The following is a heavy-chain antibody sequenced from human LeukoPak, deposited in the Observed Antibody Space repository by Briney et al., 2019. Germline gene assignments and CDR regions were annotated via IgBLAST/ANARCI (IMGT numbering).Heavy chain of an antibody. CDR2: INHSGST. Sequence: SETLSLTCAVYGGSFSGYYWSWIRQPPGKGLEWIGEINHSGSTNYNPSLKSRVTISVDTSKNQFSLKLSSVTAADTAVYYCAVKYYDSSGYYGLFDYWGQGTLVAVSS. V-gene: IGHV4-34*01. D-gene: IGHD3-22*01. CDR1: GGSFSGYY. J-gene: IGHJ4*02. CDR3: AVKYYDSSGYYGLFDY.